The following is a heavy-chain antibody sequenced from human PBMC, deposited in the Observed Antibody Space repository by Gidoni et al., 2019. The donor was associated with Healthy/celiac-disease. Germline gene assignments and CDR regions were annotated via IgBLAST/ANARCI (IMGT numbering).Heavy chain of an antibody. D-gene: IGHD5-12*01. J-gene: IGHJ6*02. V-gene: IGHV3-7*03. CDR1: GFTFSSYW. Sequence: EVQLVESGGGLVQPGGSLRLSLAASGFTFSSYWTSWVRQAPGKGLEWVANIKQDGSEKYYVDSVKGRFTISRDNAKNSLYLQMNSLRAEDTAVYYCARGGDGYNYYYYYYGMDVWGQGTTVTVSS. CDR3: ARGGDGYNYYYYYYGMDV. CDR2: IKQDGSEK.